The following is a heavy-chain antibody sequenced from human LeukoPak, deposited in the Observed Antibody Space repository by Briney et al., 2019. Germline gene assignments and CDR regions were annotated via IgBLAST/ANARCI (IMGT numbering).Heavy chain of an antibody. Sequence: PSETLSLTCTVSGRSITSSNYFWGWIRQPPGKGLEWIGYIYYSGSTYYNPSLQSRVTISVDTSNNQSSLKVTSVNAADTGVFYCARHVYCSGGSCYLDYWGQGALVSVSS. CDR1: GRSITSSNYF. V-gene: IGHV4-39*01. CDR2: IYYSGST. CDR3: ARHVYCSGGSCYLDY. J-gene: IGHJ4*02. D-gene: IGHD2-15*01.